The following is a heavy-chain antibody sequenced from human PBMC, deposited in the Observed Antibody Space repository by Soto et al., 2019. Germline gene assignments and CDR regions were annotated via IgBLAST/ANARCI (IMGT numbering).Heavy chain of an antibody. J-gene: IGHJ6*02. CDR3: VRPRPSGENYGMDV. D-gene: IGHD3-16*01. CDR1: GFTFHDYA. V-gene: IGHV3-23*05. Sequence: GGSLRLSCATSGFTFHDYAMSWVRQAPGKGLEWVSAIAFTGSATYYADSVKGRFTISRDNSKNIVYLQMNSLRVDDTALYYCVRPRPSGENYGMDVWGQGTTVTVSS. CDR2: IAFTGSAT.